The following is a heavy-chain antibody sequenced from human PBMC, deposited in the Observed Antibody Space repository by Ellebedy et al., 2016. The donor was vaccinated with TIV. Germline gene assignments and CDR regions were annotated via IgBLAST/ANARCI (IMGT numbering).Heavy chain of an antibody. V-gene: IGHV4-59*12. CDR1: GGSINSYF. D-gene: IGHD3-10*01. CDR2: IHSNGNT. Sequence: SETLSLXCTVSGGSINSYFWSWFRQPPGKRLEWIAYIHSNGNTIHNPSLKSRVTISVDTSKNQFSLKLRSVTAADTAVYYCAREGRFATYWFDPWGQGTLVTVSS. CDR3: AREGRFATYWFDP. J-gene: IGHJ5*02.